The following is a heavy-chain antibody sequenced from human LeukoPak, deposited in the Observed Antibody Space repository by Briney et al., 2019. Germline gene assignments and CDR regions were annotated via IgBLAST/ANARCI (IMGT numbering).Heavy chain of an antibody. CDR1: QFTFRNYW. V-gene: IGHV3-74*03. D-gene: IGHD2-21*02. CDR3: ETAWSY. CDR2: ISPDGSST. Sequence: GGSLRLSCVASQFTFRNYWMHWVRQAPGRGLEWLSYISPDGSSTTYADSVRGRFTISRDNAMNTLYLQMNSLRAEDTAVYFCETAWSYWGQGTLVTVSS. J-gene: IGHJ4*02.